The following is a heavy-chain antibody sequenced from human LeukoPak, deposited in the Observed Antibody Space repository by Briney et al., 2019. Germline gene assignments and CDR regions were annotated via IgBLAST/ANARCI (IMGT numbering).Heavy chain of an antibody. CDR2: INPILDIA. Sequence: SVKVSCKSSGGTFSSYAIIWVRQAPGQGLKWMGSINPILDIANYAQKFQGRVTITADKSTSTAYMELSSLRSEDTAVYYCARSKAVAGVYYFDYWGQGTLVTVSS. D-gene: IGHD6-19*01. CDR3: ARSKAVAGVYYFDY. J-gene: IGHJ4*02. CDR1: GGTFSSYA. V-gene: IGHV1-69*04.